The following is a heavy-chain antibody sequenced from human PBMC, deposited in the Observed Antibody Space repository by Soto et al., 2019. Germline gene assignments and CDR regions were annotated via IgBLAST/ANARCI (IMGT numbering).Heavy chain of an antibody. CDR2: SYSGGST. J-gene: IGHJ6*02. D-gene: IGHD6-19*01. CDR1: GFTVSSNY. V-gene: IGHV3-53*01. CDR3: ARDNGIAVARGYYYYYGMDV. Sequence: GGSLRLSCAASGFTVSSNYMSCVRQAPGKGLEWVSGSYSGGSTYYADSVKGRFTISRDNSKNTLYPQMNSLRAEDTAVYYCARDNGIAVARGYYYYYGMDVWGQGTTVTVAS.